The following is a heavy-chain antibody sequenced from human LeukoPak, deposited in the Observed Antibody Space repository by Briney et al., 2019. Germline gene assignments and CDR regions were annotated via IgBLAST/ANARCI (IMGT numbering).Heavy chain of an antibody. Sequence: PGESLRLSCAASGFTFSSYSMNWVRQAPGKGLEWVSYISSSSSTIYYADSVKGRFTISRDNAKNSLYLQMNSLRAEDTAVYYCARGCTNGVCYNDYWGQGTLVTVSS. J-gene: IGHJ4*02. D-gene: IGHD2-8*01. V-gene: IGHV3-48*01. CDR1: GFTFSSYS. CDR3: ARGCTNGVCYNDY. CDR2: ISSSSSTI.